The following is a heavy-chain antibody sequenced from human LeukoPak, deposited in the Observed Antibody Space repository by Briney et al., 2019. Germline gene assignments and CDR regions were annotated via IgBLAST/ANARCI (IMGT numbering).Heavy chain of an antibody. CDR2: ISTQSGNT. V-gene: IGHV1-18*01. J-gene: IGHJ4*02. D-gene: IGHD4-17*01. CDR1: GYTLASYG. CDR3: ARGAYGDK. Sequence: ASVKVSCEASGYTLASYGINWMRQAPGQGLEWMGWISTQSGNTNYAQKVQGRLTLTTDRSTNTAYMELRSLRSDDTAVYYCARGAYGDKWGQGTMVTVSS.